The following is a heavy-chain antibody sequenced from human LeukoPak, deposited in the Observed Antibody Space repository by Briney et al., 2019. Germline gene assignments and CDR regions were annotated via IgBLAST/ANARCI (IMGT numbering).Heavy chain of an antibody. D-gene: IGHD1-26*01. V-gene: IGHV4-59*08. CDR2: ISYGGAT. J-gene: IGHJ4*02. Sequence: SETLSLTCTVSVGSISSYYWSWIRQPPAKGLEWIGYISYGGATSYNPSLKRRVTISVDSPKNRFSLRLSSLTAADTALYYCARHVGTLDYFDYWGPGSLVTVSS. CDR3: ARHVGTLDYFDY. CDR1: VGSISSYY.